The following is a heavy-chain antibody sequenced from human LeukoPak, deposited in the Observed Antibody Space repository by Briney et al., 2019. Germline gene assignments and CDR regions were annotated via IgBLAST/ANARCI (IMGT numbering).Heavy chain of an antibody. CDR2: IRSKANSYAT. CDR3: TGEKRGYSYGGYYYYYMDV. D-gene: IGHD5-18*01. Sequence: GGSLRLPCAASGFTFSGSAMHWVRQASGKGLEWVGRIRSKANSYATAYAASVKGRFTISRDDSKNTAYLQMNSLKTEDTAVYYCTGEKRGYSYGGYYYYYMDVWGKGTTVTISS. CDR1: GFTFSGSA. V-gene: IGHV3-73*01. J-gene: IGHJ6*03.